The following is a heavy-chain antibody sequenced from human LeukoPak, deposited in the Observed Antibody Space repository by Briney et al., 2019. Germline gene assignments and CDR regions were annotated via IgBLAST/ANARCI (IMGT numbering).Heavy chain of an antibody. V-gene: IGHV4-34*01. CDR2: MNHSGSA. CDR1: GGSFSGYY. Sequence: SETLSLTCAVYGGSFSGYYWSCVRQPPGKGREWFGEMNHSGSANYNPTPKSRGTISVDTSTNQFSLTLRSGAAADTAAYYCARRSMYGSGSYYYYYYSMDVWGKGTTVTVSS. D-gene: IGHD3-10*01. J-gene: IGHJ6*03. CDR3: ARRSMYGSGSYYYYYYSMDV.